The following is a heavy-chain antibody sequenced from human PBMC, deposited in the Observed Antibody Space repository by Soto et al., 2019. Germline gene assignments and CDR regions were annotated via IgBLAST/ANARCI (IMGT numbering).Heavy chain of an antibody. J-gene: IGHJ4*02. CDR3: ARVRRDGYNIFDY. Sequence: SETLSLTCTVSGGSISSYYWSWIRQPPGKGLEWIGYIYYGGSTNYNPSLKSRVTISVDTSKNQFSLKLSSVTAADTAVYYCARVRRDGYNIFDYWGQGTLVTVSS. D-gene: IGHD5-12*01. V-gene: IGHV4-59*01. CDR2: IYYGGST. CDR1: GGSISSYY.